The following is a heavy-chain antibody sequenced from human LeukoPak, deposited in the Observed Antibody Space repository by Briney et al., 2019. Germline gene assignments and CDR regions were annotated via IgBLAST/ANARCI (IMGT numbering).Heavy chain of an antibody. CDR1: GYTFTSYR. V-gene: IGHV1-18*01. D-gene: IGHD2-2*01. J-gene: IGHJ5*02. CDR3: AGLEYQLLDSWFDP. Sequence: ASVKVSCKASGYTFTSYRISWVRQAPGQGLEWMGWISAYNGNTNYAQKLQGRVTMTTDTSTSTAYMELRSLRSDDTAVYYCAGLEYQLLDSWFDPWGQGTLVTVSS. CDR2: ISAYNGNT.